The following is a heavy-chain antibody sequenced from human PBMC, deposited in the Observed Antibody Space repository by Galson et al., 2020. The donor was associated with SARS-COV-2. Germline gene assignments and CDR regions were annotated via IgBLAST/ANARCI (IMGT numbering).Heavy chain of an antibody. CDR1: GYTFTAHF. Sequence: ASVKVSCQASGYTFTAHFLHWLRQAPGQGLEWMGFVNPKSGGTEYAQRFQGWVTMTRDTSINTAYLEVRRLQSDDTAVYFCARDSGRPGRYWYFDLWGRGTLVSVSS. CDR3: ARDSGRPGRYWYFDL. CDR2: VNPKSGGT. D-gene: IGHD5-12*01. V-gene: IGHV1-2*04. J-gene: IGHJ2*01.